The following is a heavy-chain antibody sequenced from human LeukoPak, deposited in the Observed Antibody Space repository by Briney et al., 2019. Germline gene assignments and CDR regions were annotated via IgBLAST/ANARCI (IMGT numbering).Heavy chain of an antibody. D-gene: IGHD1-26*01. CDR1: GFTFDDYA. J-gene: IGHJ4*02. CDR2: ISWNSGSI. CDR3: AKDSSSGSYQLQYFDY. Sequence: GRSLRLSCAASGFTFDDYAMHWVRQAPGKGLECVSGISWNSGSIGYADSVKGRFTISRDNAKNSLYLQMNSLRAEDTALYYCAKDSSSGSYQLQYFDYWGQGTLVTVSS. V-gene: IGHV3-9*01.